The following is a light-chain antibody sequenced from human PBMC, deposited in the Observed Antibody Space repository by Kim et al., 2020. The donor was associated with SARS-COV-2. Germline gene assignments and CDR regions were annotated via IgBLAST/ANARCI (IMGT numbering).Light chain of an antibody. J-gene: IGKJ2*01. V-gene: IGKV1-5*03. CDR2: KAS. CDR3: QQYDTYPYT. CDR1: QNVNTL. Sequence: ASVGDRVTITCRASQNVNTLLAWYQQKLGKAPDLLIYKASRLESGVPSRFSGSGSGTEFTLTISSLQPDDFATYYCQQYDTYPYTFGQGTKLEI.